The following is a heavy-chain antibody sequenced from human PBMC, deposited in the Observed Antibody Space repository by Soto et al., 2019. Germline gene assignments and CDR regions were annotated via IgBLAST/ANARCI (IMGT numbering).Heavy chain of an antibody. CDR2: IYHSGST. D-gene: IGHD1-26*01. J-gene: IGHJ3*02. V-gene: IGHV4-30-2*05. CDR3: ARTYVGARTNPNDDAFDI. CDR1: GGSISSGGYS. Sequence: PSETLSLTCAVSGGSISSGGYSWSWIRQPPGKGLEWIGYIYHSGSTYYNPSLKSRVTISVDTSKNQFSLKLSSVTAADTAVYYCARTYVGARTNPNDDAFDIWGQGTMVTVSS.